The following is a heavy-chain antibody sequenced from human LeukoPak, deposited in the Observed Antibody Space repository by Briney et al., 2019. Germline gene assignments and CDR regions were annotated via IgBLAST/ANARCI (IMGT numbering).Heavy chain of an antibody. CDR1: GFTFSNAW. CDR3: IASSGSDAFDI. V-gene: IGHV3-15*06. J-gene: IGHJ3*02. Sequence: GGSLRLSCAASGFTFSNAWMRWVRQAPGKGLEWVGRIISKTAGETTHYAAPVKGRFTVSRDDSKNTLYLQMSSLKTEDTALYYCIASSGSDAFDIWGQGTMVTVSS. CDR2: IISKTAGETT. D-gene: IGHD3-22*01.